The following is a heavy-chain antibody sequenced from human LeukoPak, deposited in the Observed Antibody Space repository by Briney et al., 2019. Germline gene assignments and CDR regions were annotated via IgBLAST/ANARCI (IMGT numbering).Heavy chain of an antibody. CDR3: ARVSVAGTGPDY. J-gene: IGHJ4*02. CDR2: FSYNVHS. V-gene: IGHV4-61*01. D-gene: IGHD6-13*01. Sequence: SETLSLTCTVSGGSVSSSNYYWSWIRQPPGKGLEWVGFFSYNVHSDYNPSLKSRVTISVDTSKNQFSLRLSSVTAADTAIYYCARVSVAGTGPDYWGQGTQVTVSS. CDR1: GGSVSSSNYY.